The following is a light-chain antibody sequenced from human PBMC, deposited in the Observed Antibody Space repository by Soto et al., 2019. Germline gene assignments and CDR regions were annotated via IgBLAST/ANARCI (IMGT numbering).Light chain of an antibody. CDR3: QQSYSTPQT. Sequence: DIQMTQSPSSLSPSVGATVTITCRPSQSISSYLNWYQQKPGKAPKLLIDAASSLQSGVPSRFSGGGSGTDFTLTISSLQPEDFATYYCQQSYSTPQTFGQGTKVDIK. CDR2: AAS. V-gene: IGKV1-39*01. CDR1: QSISSY. J-gene: IGKJ1*01.